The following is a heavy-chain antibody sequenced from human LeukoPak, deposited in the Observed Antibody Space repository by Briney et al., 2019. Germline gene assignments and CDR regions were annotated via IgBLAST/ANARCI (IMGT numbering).Heavy chain of an antibody. V-gene: IGHV3-48*03. J-gene: IGHJ4*02. Sequence: GSLRLSCVGSGLTFSGFEMNWVRQAPGKGLEWVSYIRGDGSIKTYADSVKGRFTISRDNAKNSLYLQMNSLRAEDTSIYYCARRFRDWGQGTLVTVSS. CDR1: GLTFSGFE. CDR2: IRGDGSIK. CDR3: ARRFRD. D-gene: IGHD5-24*01.